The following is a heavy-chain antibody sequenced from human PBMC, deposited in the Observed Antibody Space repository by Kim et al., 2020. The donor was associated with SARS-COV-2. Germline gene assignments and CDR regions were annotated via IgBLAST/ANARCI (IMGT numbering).Heavy chain of an antibody. D-gene: IGHD2-2*02. V-gene: IGHV4-31*02. Sequence: LKSRVTRSVDTSKNQFSLKLSSVTAADTAVYYCARGRAAIEYYYYGMDVWGQGTTVTVSS. J-gene: IGHJ6*02. CDR3: ARGRAAIEYYYYGMDV.